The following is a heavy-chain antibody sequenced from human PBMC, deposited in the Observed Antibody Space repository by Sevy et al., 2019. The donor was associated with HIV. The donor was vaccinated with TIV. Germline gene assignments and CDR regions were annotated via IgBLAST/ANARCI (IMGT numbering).Heavy chain of an antibody. CDR1: GYSFTGYY. J-gene: IGHJ6*02. D-gene: IGHD3-3*01. CDR2: INPISGAT. Sequence: ASVKVSCKASGYSFTGYYMHWVRQAPGQGLEWMGRINPISGATDDSQKFQGRVTMTRDTSISTAYMEVSRLRSDDTAVYYRVRAPTDFWTGGMDVWGQGTTVTVSS. CDR3: VRAPTDFWTGGMDV. V-gene: IGHV1-2*06.